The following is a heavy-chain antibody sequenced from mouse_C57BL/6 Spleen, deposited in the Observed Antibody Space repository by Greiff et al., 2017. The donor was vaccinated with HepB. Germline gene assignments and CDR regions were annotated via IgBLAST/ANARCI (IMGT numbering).Heavy chain of an antibody. D-gene: IGHD1-1*01. CDR2: IDPSDIYT. J-gene: IGHJ3*01. Sequence: QVQLQQPGAELVKPGASVKLSCKASGYTFTSYWMQWVKQRPGQGLEWIGEIDPSDIYTNYNQKFKGKATLTVDTSSSTAYMQLSSLTSEDSAVYYCARSSSHFAYWGQGTLVTVSA. CDR3: ARSSSHFAY. V-gene: IGHV1-50*01. CDR1: GYTFTSYW.